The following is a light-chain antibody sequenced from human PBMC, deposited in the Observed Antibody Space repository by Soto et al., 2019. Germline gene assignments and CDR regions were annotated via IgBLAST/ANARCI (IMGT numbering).Light chain of an antibody. CDR1: QSISSW. CDR2: DAS. CDR3: QQYTSYYT. Sequence: DIQMTQSPSTLSASVGDRVTITCRASQSISSWLAWYQQKPGKAPELLIYDASSLESGVPSRFSGSGSGTEFTLTISSLQPDDFATYYCQQYTSYYTFGQGTKLEIK. V-gene: IGKV1-5*01. J-gene: IGKJ2*01.